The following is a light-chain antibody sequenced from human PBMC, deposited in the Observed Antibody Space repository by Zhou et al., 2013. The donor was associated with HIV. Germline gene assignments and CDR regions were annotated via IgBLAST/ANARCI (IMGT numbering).Light chain of an antibody. CDR2: GAS. CDR3: QQYHLPPFT. J-gene: IGKJ3*01. CDR1: QSVNIN. Sequence: EIIMTQSPAALSVSPGEAATLSCRASQSVNINLAWYQKKPGQAPKLLIYGASRKAANIPGRFGGSGSGTEFTLTISAPQSEDFAVYYCQQYHLPPFTFGPGTKVDFK. V-gene: IGKV3-15*01.